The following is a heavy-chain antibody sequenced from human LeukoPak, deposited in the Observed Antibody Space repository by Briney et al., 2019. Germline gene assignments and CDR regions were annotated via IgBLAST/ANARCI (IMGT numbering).Heavy chain of an antibody. D-gene: IGHD3-10*01. J-gene: IGHJ4*02. V-gene: IGHV4-59*11. CDR1: GGSISRHY. CDR3: ARDLGSGEYDS. CDR2: ISNRGTP. Sequence: PSETLSLTCTVSGGSISRHYWSWIRQPPGKGLEWIGYISNRGTPTYNPSLKSRVTISGDTSKNHFSLKLSSVTAADTDVYYCARDLGSGEYDSWGQGTLVAVSS.